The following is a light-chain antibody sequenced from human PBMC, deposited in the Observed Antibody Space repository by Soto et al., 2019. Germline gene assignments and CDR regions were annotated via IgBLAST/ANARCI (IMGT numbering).Light chain of an antibody. CDR3: QQYNNWPPAT. V-gene: IGKV3D-15*01. CDR2: GTS. CDR1: QSVTSN. J-gene: IGKJ1*01. Sequence: EIVLTQSPGTLSLSPGERATLSCKTSQSVTSNLAWYQQKPGQAPRLLISGTSSRAVGIPDRLSGSGSGADFTLTISSLQSEDFAVYYCQQYNNWPPATFGQGTKVDNK.